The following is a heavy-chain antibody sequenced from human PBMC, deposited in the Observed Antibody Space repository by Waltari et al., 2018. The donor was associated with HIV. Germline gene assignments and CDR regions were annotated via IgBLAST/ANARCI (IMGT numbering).Heavy chain of an antibody. Sequence: VQLVPSGAAVRRPGSSVKVSCKASGGTFLRYSINWVRQAPGQGLEWMGRMVPMSDKPNYAQKFRGRVTITADKSTSTAYMELNNLRFGDTAVYYCATARETMGVDFDYWGQGTLVAVSS. CDR3: ATARETMGVDFDY. J-gene: IGHJ4*02. V-gene: IGHV1-69*02. D-gene: IGHD3-10*01. CDR2: MVPMSDKP. CDR1: GGTFLRYS.